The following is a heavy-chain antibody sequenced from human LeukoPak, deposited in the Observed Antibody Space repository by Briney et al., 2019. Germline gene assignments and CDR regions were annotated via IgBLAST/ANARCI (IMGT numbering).Heavy chain of an antibody. V-gene: IGHV4-34*01. CDR3: ARAPEYGLYYFDY. J-gene: IGHJ4*02. Sequence: SETLSLTCAVYGGSFSGYYWSWIRQPPGKGLEWIGEINHSGSTNYNPSLKSRVSISVDTSKNQFSLKLTSVTAADTAVYYCARAPEYGLYYFDYWGQGTLVTVSS. CDR1: GGSFSGYY. D-gene: IGHD1-14*01. CDR2: INHSGST.